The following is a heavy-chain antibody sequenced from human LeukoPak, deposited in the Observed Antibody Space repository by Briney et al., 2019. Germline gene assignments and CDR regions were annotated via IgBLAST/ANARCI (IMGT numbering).Heavy chain of an antibody. Sequence: ASVKVSCKASGYTFTSYGISWVRQAPGQGLEWMGWISAYNGNTNYAQKLQGRVTTTTDTSTSTAYMELRSLRSDDTAVYYCARDTPPEGPKHYYYGMDVWGQGTTVTVSS. CDR2: ISAYNGNT. V-gene: IGHV1-18*01. J-gene: IGHJ6*02. CDR1: GYTFTSYG. CDR3: ARDTPPEGPKHYYYGMDV.